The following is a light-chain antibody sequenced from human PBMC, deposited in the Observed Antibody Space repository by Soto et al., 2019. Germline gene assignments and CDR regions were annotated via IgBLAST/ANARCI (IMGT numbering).Light chain of an antibody. CDR3: SSYTSTNALVL. CDR2: DVT. CDR1: SSDVGGYNH. J-gene: IGLJ2*01. V-gene: IGLV2-14*03. Sequence: QSALTQPASVSGSPGQSITISCTGTSSDVGGYNHVSWYQQYPGKAPKLMICDVTDRPSGVSDRFSGSKSGNTASLTISGFQAEDEADYYCSSYTSTNALVLFGGGTKLTVL.